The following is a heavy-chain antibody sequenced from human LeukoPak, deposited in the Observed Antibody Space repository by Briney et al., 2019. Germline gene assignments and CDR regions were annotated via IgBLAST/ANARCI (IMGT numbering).Heavy chain of an antibody. J-gene: IGHJ5*02. V-gene: IGHV4-39*01. CDR1: GGSISSTTYY. D-gene: IGHD4/OR15-4a*01. Sequence: SETLSLTCTVSGGSISSTTYYWAWIRQPPGKGLEWIGSISYSGSTNYSPSLKSRVIISVGTSKNQFSLKLSSVTAADTAVYYCARGIVETMAPRTFDPWGQGTLVTVSS. CDR3: ARGIVETMAPRTFDP. CDR2: ISYSGST.